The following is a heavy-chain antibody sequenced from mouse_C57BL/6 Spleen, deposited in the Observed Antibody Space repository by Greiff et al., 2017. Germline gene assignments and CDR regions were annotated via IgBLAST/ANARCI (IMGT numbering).Heavy chain of an antibody. CDR1: GYTFTSYW. V-gene: IGHV1-69*01. Sequence: VQLQQPGAELVMPGASVKLSCTASGYTFTSYWMHWVKQRPGQGLEWIGEIDPSDSYTNYNQRSTGNSTLTVDKSSSTAYMQLSSLTSEDSAVDYWARKDYYAMEYWGQGTSVTVSS. J-gene: IGHJ4*01. CDR2: IDPSDSYT. CDR3: ARKDYYAMEY.